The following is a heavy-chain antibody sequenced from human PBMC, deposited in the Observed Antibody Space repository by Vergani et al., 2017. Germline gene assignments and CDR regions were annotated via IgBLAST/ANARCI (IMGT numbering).Heavy chain of an antibody. Sequence: VQLQQWGAGLLKPSETLSLTCAVYGGSFSGYYWSWIRQPPGKGREWIGEINHSGSTNYNPSLKSRVTISVDTSKNQFSLKLSSVTAAYTAVYYCARVNLWFGELSDYWGQGTLVTVSS. CDR2: INHSGST. D-gene: IGHD3-10*01. CDR3: ARVNLWFGELSDY. CDR1: GGSFSGYY. J-gene: IGHJ4*02. V-gene: IGHV4-34*01.